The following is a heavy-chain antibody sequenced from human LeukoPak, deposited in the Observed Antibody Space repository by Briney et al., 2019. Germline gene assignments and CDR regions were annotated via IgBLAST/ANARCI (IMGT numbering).Heavy chain of an antibody. V-gene: IGHV3-30*04. Sequence: GGSLRLSCAASGFTFSSYAMHWVRQAPGKGLECVAVRSYDGSNKYYADSVKGRFTISRDNSKNTLYLQMNSLRAEDTAVYYCARDQTVAGPFDYWGQGTLVTVSS. D-gene: IGHD6-19*01. CDR2: RSYDGSNK. CDR1: GFTFSSYA. CDR3: ARDQTVAGPFDY. J-gene: IGHJ4*02.